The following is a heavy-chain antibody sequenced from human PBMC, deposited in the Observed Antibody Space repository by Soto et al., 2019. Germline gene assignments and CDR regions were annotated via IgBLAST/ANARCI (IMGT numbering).Heavy chain of an antibody. J-gene: IGHJ4*02. Sequence: GGSLRLSCAASGFTFSDYPMHWVRQAPGKGLEWVAVISYDGRVKYYVDSVKGRFTISRDDSKNTLYLQMNSLRVDDTAVYYCARDFIVGAPDYFYYWGQGTLVTVSS. CDR1: GFTFSDYP. CDR3: ARDFIVGAPDYFYY. CDR2: ISYDGRVK. D-gene: IGHD1-26*01. V-gene: IGHV3-30*04.